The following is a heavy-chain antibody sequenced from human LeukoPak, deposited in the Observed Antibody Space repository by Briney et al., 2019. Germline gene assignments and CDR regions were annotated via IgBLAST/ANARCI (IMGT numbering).Heavy chain of an antibody. CDR1: GGTFSSYA. CDR3: ARGPLVVPAAILGEFYYYYYTDV. Sequence: ASVKVSCKASGGTFSSYAISWVRQAPGQGLEWMGGIIPIFGTANYAQKFQGRVTITTDESTSTAYMELSSLRSEDTAVYYCARGPLVVPAAILGEFYYYYYTDVWGKGTTVTVSS. CDR2: IIPIFGTA. D-gene: IGHD2-2*02. J-gene: IGHJ6*03. V-gene: IGHV1-69*05.